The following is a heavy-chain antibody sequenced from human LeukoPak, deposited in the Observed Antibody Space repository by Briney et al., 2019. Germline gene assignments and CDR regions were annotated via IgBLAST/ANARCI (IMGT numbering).Heavy chain of an antibody. V-gene: IGHV1-69*05. D-gene: IGHD3-3*01. CDR1: GGTFSSYA. CDR2: IIPIFGTA. J-gene: IGHJ5*02. CDR3: ARDMDYDFWSGGQVYPSSWFDP. Sequence: SVKVSCKASGGTFSSYAISWVRQAPGQGLEWMGRIIPIFGTANYAQKSQGRVTISTDESTSTAYMELISLRSEDTAVYYCARDMDYDFWSGGQVYPSSWFDPWGQGTLVTVSS.